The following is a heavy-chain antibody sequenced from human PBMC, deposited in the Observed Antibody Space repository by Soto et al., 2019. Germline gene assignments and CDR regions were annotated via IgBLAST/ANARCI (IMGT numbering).Heavy chain of an antibody. CDR3: ARAPQYDSSGWYGYYGMDV. J-gene: IGHJ6*02. V-gene: IGHV3-30-3*01. Sequence: GGSLRLSCAASGFTFSSYAMHWVRQAPGKGLEWVAVISYDGSNKYYADSVKGRFTISRDNSKNTLYLQMNSLRAEDTAVYYCARAPQYDSSGWYGYYGMDVWGQGTTVTVSS. D-gene: IGHD6-19*01. CDR2: ISYDGSNK. CDR1: GFTFSSYA.